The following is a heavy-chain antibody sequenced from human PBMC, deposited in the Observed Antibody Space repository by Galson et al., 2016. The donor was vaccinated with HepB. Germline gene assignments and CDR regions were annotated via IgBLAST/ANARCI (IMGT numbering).Heavy chain of an antibody. Sequence: SLRLSCAASSGFPFSSYGLHWVRQAPGKALEWVAVISYVGTNIFYADSVKGGFTISRENSKSTLYLQMNSPRREDTAVYYCAKDPRRILGGTVVGDYYNYNMDVWGKGTAVIVSS. V-gene: IGHV3-30*18. CDR1: GFPFSSYG. CDR3: AKDPRRILGGTVVGDYYNYNMDV. D-gene: IGHD1-26*01. J-gene: IGHJ6*03. CDR2: ISYVGTNI.